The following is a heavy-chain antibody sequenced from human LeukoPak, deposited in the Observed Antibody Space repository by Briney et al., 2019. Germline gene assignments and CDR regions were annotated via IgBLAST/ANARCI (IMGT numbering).Heavy chain of an antibody. Sequence: ASVKVSCKASGYTFTSYDINWVRQATGQGLEWMGWMNPNSGNTGYAQKFQGRVTMTRNTSISTAYMELSSLRSEDTAVYYCARGLYSSSWVGYYYYYMDVWGKGTTVTISS. CDR2: MNPNSGNT. D-gene: IGHD6-13*01. CDR3: ARGLYSSSWVGYYYYYMDV. J-gene: IGHJ6*03. V-gene: IGHV1-8*01. CDR1: GYTFTSYD.